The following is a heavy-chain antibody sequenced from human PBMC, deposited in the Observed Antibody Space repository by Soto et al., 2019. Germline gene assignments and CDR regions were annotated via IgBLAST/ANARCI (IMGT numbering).Heavy chain of an antibody. CDR2: ITTSSNYI. V-gene: IGHV3-21*01. CDR3: ARGYFDY. D-gene: IGHD3-10*01. CDR1: GFTFSSYT. J-gene: IGHJ4*02. Sequence: GGSLRLSCAASGFTFSSYTMNWVRQTPEKGLEWVSSITTSSNYIHYAETVKGRFTISRDNAKNSLYLQMQTLRAEDTAVYFCARGYFDYWGQGAPVTVSS.